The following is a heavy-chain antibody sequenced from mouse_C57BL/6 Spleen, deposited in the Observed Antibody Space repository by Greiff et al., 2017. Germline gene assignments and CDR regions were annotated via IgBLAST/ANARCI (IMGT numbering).Heavy chain of an antibody. Sequence: QVQLQQSGPELVKPGASVKISCKASGYAFSSSWLNWVQQRPGKGLEWIGRIYPGDGDTNYNGKVKGKATLTSDKSTSTAYMQLSSLSSEDSAVYFCARASNYGMDYWGQGTAVTVSS. D-gene: IGHD2-5*01. CDR1: GYAFSSSW. V-gene: IGHV1-82*01. J-gene: IGHJ4*01. CDR2: IYPGDGDT. CDR3: ARASNYGMDY.